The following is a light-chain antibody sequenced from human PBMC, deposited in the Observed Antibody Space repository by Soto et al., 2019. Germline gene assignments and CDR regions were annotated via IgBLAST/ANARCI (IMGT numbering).Light chain of an antibody. Sequence: QSVLTQPPSASGTPGQRVTISCSGSSSNIGSNSVNWYQQLPGTAPKLLIYANNERPSGVPDQFSGSKSGTSASLAISGLQSEDEADYYCVTWDDSLNGWVFGGGTKLTVL. V-gene: IGLV1-44*01. CDR2: ANN. CDR1: SSNIGSNS. J-gene: IGLJ3*02. CDR3: VTWDDSLNGWV.